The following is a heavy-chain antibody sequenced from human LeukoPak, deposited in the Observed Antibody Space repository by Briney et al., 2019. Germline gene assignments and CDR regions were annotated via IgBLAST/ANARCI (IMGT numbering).Heavy chain of an antibody. D-gene: IGHD3-10*01. CDR2: ISAYNGNT. V-gene: IGHV1-18*01. CDR1: GYTFTSYG. J-gene: IGHJ4*02. CDR3: ARDYYGSGSYYFDY. Sequence: VASVKVSCTASGYTFTSYGISWVRQAPGQGLEWMGWISAYNGNTNYAQKLQGRVTMTTDTSTSTAYMELRSLRSEDTAVYYCARDYYGSGSYYFDYWGQGTLVTVSS.